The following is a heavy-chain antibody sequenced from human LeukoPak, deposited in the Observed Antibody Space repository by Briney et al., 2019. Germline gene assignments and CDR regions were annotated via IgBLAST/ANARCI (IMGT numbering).Heavy chain of an antibody. Sequence: PSETLSLTCTVSGGSISSSSYYWGWIRQPPGKGLEWIGSIYYSGSTYYNLSLKSRVTISVDTSKNQFSLKLSSVTAADTAVYYCARQDVVVVAATPDVFDYWGQGTLVTVSS. V-gene: IGHV4-39*01. CDR1: GGSISSSSYY. J-gene: IGHJ4*02. CDR2: IYYSGST. CDR3: ARQDVVVVAATPDVFDY. D-gene: IGHD2-15*01.